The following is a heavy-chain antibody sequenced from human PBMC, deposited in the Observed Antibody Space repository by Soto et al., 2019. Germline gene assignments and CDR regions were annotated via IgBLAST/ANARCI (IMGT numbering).Heavy chain of an antibody. CDR2: ISSSSSYI. V-gene: IGHV3-21*01. J-gene: IGHJ6*02. CDR1: GFTFSSYS. Sequence: GGSLRLSCAASGFTFSSYSMNWVRQAPGTVLEWVSSISSSSSYIYYADSVQGRFTISRDNAKNSLYLQMNSLRAEDTAVYYCARDPFIRRDGYSGYYYGMDVWGQGTTVTVSS. CDR3: ARDPFIRRDGYSGYYYGMDV. D-gene: IGHD4-4*01.